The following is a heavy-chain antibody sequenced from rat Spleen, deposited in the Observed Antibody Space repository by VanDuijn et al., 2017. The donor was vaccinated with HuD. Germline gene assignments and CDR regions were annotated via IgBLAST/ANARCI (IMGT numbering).Heavy chain of an antibody. V-gene: IGHV5S11*01. CDR2: ISPSGGTP. Sequence: EVKLVESGGGLVQPGRSLKLSCAASGFTFSNYDMAWVRQAPTKGLEWVASISPSGGTPYYRDSVKGRFTVSRYTAKTTLYLQMDSLRSEEPATYYCARHTTAQFLVWFAYWGQGALVTVSS. CDR3: ARHTTAQFLVWFAY. CDR1: GFTFSNYD. D-gene: IGHD1-6*01. J-gene: IGHJ3*01.